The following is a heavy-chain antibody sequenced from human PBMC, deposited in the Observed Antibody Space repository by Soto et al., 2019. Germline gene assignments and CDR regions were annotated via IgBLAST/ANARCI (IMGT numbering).Heavy chain of an antibody. D-gene: IGHD5-12*01. Sequence: ASVKVSCKASGYTFTGYYMHWVRQAPGQGLEWMGWINPNSGGTNYAQKFQGWVTMTRDTSISTAYMELSRLRSHDTAVYYCARASDGGLRLTDYWGQGTLVTVSS. V-gene: IGHV1-2*04. CDR3: ARASDGGLRLTDY. CDR2: INPNSGGT. CDR1: GYTFTGYY. J-gene: IGHJ4*02.